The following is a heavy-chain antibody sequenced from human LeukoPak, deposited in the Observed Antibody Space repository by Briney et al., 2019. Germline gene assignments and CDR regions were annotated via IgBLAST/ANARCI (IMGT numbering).Heavy chain of an antibody. J-gene: IGHJ4*02. CDR1: GFTFRSFG. Sequence: GGSLRLSCAASGFTFRSFGMHFVRQASGKGLEWVAFIRFDGSNQYYTDSVKGRFTISRDNSNNTLFLQMNNLRGDDTAVYLCAKGYGESHFDSWGQGTLVTVSS. CDR3: AKGYGESHFDS. V-gene: IGHV3-30*02. D-gene: IGHD5-18*01. CDR2: IRFDGSNQ.